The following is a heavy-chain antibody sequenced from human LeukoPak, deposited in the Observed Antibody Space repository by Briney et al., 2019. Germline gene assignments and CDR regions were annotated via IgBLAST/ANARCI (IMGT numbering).Heavy chain of an antibody. V-gene: IGHV4-34*01. CDR3: ARAALVVPAAIGTYYFDY. J-gene: IGHJ4*02. CDR1: GGSFSGYY. D-gene: IGHD2-2*01. Sequence: SETLSLTCAVYGGSFSGYYWSWIRQPPGKGLEWIGEINHSGSTNYNPSLKSRVTISVDTSKNQFSLKLSSVTAADTAVYYCARAALVVPAAIGTYYFDYWGQGTLVTVSS. CDR2: INHSGST.